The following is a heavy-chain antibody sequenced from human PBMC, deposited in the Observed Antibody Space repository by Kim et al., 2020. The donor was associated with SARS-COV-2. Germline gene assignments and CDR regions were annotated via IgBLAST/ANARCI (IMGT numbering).Heavy chain of an antibody. V-gene: IGHV4-59*13. Sequence: SETLSLTCTVSGGSISSYYSSWIRQPPGKGLEWIGYIYYSGSTNYNPSLKSRVTISVDTSKNQFSLKLSSVTAADTAVYYCARGIVVVVPAAIYNYYYGMDVWGQGTTVTVSS. J-gene: IGHJ6*02. D-gene: IGHD2-2*01. CDR2: IYYSGST. CDR1: GGSISSYY. CDR3: ARGIVVVVPAAIYNYYYGMDV.